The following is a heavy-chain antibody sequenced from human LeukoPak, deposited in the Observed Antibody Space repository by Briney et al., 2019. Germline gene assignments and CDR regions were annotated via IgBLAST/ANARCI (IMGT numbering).Heavy chain of an antibody. V-gene: IGHV4-38-2*02. CDR1: GYSISSGYY. J-gene: IGHJ4*02. CDR3: ARDGRFPPEVLPRYFDS. Sequence: SETLSLTCTVSGYSISSGYYWGWIRQPPGKGLEWIGSIYHSGRTFYNPSLKSRVTISVDTSKNQFSLKLTSVTAADTAVYYCARDGRFPPEVLPRYFDSWGQGTLVTVSS. CDR2: IYHSGRT. D-gene: IGHD1-14*01.